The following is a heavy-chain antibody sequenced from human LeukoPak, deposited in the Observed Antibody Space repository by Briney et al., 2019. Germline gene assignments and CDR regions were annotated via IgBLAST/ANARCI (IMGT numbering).Heavy chain of an antibody. CDR1: GGSISSGGYS. Sequence: SQTLSLTCAVSGGSISSGGYSWSWIRQPPGKGLEWIGYIYRSGSTYYNPSLKSRVTISVDRSKNQFSLKLSSVTAADTAVYYCARQYSYGSQYYFDYWGQGTLVTVSS. CDR2: IYRSGST. CDR3: ARQYSYGSQYYFDY. J-gene: IGHJ4*02. V-gene: IGHV4-30-2*01. D-gene: IGHD5-18*01.